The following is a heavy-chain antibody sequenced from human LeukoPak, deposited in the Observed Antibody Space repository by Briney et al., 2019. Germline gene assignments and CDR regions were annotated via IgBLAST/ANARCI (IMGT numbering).Heavy chain of an antibody. Sequence: ASVKVSCKASGYTFTGYYMHWVRQAPGQGLEWMGWINPNSGGTNYAQKFQGRVTMTRDTSISTAYMELGRLRSDDTAVYYCARQNRKFSSSGPGRYFDIWGQGTMVTVSS. CDR2: INPNSGGT. CDR1: GYTFTGYY. D-gene: IGHD6-13*01. V-gene: IGHV1-2*02. CDR3: ARQNRKFSSSGPGRYFDI. J-gene: IGHJ3*02.